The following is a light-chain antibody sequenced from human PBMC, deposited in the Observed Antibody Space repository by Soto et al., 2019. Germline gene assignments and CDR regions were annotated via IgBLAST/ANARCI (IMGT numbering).Light chain of an antibody. CDR2: AAS. CDR1: QGISSY. J-gene: IGKJ5*01. Sequence: GDRFTITCPASQGISSYLVWYQPKAGKAPKSLIDAASTLPTGVPSGFSGSGSGTEFTLTISSLQPEDSASYCCRLPDSLPIPFCQLTSLEIK. CDR3: RLPDSLPIP. V-gene: IGKV1-9*01.